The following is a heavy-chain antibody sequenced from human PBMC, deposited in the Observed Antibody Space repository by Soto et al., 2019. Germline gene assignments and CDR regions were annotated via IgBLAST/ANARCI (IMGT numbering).Heavy chain of an antibody. CDR2: TYYRSKWYN. CDR1: GDSVSSNSAA. V-gene: IGHV6-1*01. J-gene: IGHJ6*02. CDR3: ARARLWELLGYYYYYGLDV. D-gene: IGHD1-26*01. Sequence: SQTLSLTCAISGDSVSSNSAAWNWIRQSPSRGLEWLGRTYYRSKWYNDYAVSVKSRITINPDTSKNQFSLQLNSVTPEDTAVYYCARARLWELLGYYYYYGLDVWGQGTTVTVSS.